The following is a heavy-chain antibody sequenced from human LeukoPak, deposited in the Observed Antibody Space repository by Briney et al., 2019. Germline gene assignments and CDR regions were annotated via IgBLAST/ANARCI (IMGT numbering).Heavy chain of an antibody. D-gene: IGHD3-10*01. CDR1: GFTFSSYG. Sequence: PGRSLRLSCAASGFTFSSYGMHWVRQAPGKGLEWVAVIWYDGSNKYYADSVKGRFTISRDNSKNTLYLQMNSLRAEDTAVYYCARGAGLGELRNPIDYWGQGTLVTVSS. V-gene: IGHV3-33*01. CDR2: IWYDGSNK. J-gene: IGHJ4*02. CDR3: ARGAGLGELRNPIDY.